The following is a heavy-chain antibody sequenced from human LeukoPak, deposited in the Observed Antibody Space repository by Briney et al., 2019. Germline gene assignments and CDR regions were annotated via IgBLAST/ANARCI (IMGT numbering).Heavy chain of an antibody. Sequence: GASVKVSCKASGYTVTSYYMHWVRQAPGQGLEWMGIINPNGGSTNYAQKFQGRVTMTRDTSTSTVYMEVSSLTSEDTAVYYCARGLGRTSHSASDMWGQGTMVTVSS. CDR2: INPNGGST. D-gene: IGHD3-16*01. CDR1: GYTVTSYY. CDR3: ARGLGRTSHSASDM. V-gene: IGHV1-46*01. J-gene: IGHJ3*02.